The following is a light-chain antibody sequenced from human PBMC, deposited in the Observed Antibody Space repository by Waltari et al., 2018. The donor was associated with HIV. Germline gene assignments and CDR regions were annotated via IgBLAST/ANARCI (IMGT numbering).Light chain of an antibody. J-gene: IGKJ2*01. CDR1: QSVLHTSTNKNH. V-gene: IGKV4-1*01. Sequence: DIVMPQSPDSLADFLGATVTINCRSSQSVLHTSTNKNHLAWYQQKSGQPPKLLLYWASTRESGVPDRFRGSGSGTDFSLTIRGLKAEDVAVYYCQQYSSLPQTFGQGTKVEIK. CDR2: WAS. CDR3: QQYSSLPQT.